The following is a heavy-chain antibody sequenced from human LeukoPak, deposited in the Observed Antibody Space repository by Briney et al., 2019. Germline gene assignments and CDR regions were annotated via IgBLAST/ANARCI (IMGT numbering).Heavy chain of an antibody. D-gene: IGHD2-2*01. V-gene: IGHV3-23*01. CDR2: ISGSGGST. CDR3: ARRVSSTGCYED. CDR1: GFTFSSYA. J-gene: IGHJ4*02. Sequence: QPGGSLRLSCAASGFTFSSYAMSWVRQAPGKGLEWVSAISGSGGSTYYADSVKGRFTISRDNSKNTLYLQMNSLRAEDTAVYYCARRVSSTGCYEDWGQGTLVTVSS.